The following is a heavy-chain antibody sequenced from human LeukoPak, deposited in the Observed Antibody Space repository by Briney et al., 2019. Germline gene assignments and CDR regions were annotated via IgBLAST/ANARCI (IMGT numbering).Heavy chain of an antibody. CDR3: ARENSGSYREFDY. V-gene: IGHV4-4*07. Sequence: SETLSLTCTVSGGSISSYYWSWIRQAAGKGLEWNGRIYTSGSTNYNASLKSRVSMSVDASKNQFSLKLSSVTAADTAVFYRARENSGSYREFDYWGQRTQVTVSS. CDR1: GGSISSYY. CDR2: IYTSGST. D-gene: IGHD1-26*01. J-gene: IGHJ4*02.